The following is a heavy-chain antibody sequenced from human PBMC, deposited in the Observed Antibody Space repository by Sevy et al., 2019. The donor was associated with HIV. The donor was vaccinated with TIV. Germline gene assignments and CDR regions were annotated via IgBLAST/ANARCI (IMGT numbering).Heavy chain of an antibody. D-gene: IGHD3-22*01. V-gene: IGHV1-24*01. CDR3: AITKDYYENSGYPLDY. Sequence: ASVKVSCKVSGYTLTQFSIHWVRQAPGKGLEWMATFDPEDGETFYTQKFQGRLTMTEDTSTDTAYMELSSLRSEDTAVFYCAITKDYYENSGYPLDYWGQGTLVTVSS. J-gene: IGHJ4*02. CDR2: FDPEDGET. CDR1: GYTLTQFS.